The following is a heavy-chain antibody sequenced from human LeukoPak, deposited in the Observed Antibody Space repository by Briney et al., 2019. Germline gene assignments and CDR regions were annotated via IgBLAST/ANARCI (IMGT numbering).Heavy chain of an antibody. Sequence: ASVKVSCKASGGTFSSYAISWVRQAPGQGLEWMGGIIPIFGTANSAQKFQGRVTITADESASTAYMELSSLRSEDTAVYYCARRGTGYDILTGYYPFDYWGQGTLVTVSS. CDR3: ARRGTGYDILTGYYPFDY. D-gene: IGHD3-9*01. V-gene: IGHV1-69*13. CDR1: GGTFSSYA. J-gene: IGHJ4*02. CDR2: IIPIFGTA.